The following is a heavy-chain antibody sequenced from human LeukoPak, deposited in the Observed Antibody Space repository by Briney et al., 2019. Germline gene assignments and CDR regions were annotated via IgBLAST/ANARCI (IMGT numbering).Heavy chain of an antibody. D-gene: IGHD6-19*01. Sequence: SETLSLTCTVSGGSISSYYWSWIRQPPGKGLEWIGYIYYSGSTNYNPSLKSRVTISVDTSKNQFSLKLSSVTAAGTAVYYCARHGHLGIAVAGPTFDYWGQGTLVTVSS. CDR2: IYYSGST. CDR3: ARHGHLGIAVAGPTFDY. J-gene: IGHJ4*02. V-gene: IGHV4-59*08. CDR1: GGSISSYY.